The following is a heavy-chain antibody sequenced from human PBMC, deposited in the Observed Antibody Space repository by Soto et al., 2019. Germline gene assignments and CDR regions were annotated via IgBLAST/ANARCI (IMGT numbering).Heavy chain of an antibody. D-gene: IGHD2-8*01. CDR3: ARGGKYCTNGVCSLYGMDV. J-gene: IGHJ6*02. CDR1: GYTITSYG. CDR2: ISAYNGNT. V-gene: IGHV1-18*01. Sequence: ASVKVSCKGSGYTITSYGISWVRQAPGQGLEWMGWISAYNGNTNYAQKLQGRVTMTTDTSTSTAYMELRSVRSDDTAVYYCARGGKYCTNGVCSLYGMDVWAQGTTVTVSS.